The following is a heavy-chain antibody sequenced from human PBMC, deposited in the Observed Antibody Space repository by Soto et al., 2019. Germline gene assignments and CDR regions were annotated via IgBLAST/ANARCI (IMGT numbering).Heavy chain of an antibody. V-gene: IGHV4-59*01. CDR2: ISYSGNT. Sequence: SETLSLTCSVSGASMNGYYWSWIRQPPGKALEWIAYISYSGNTNYNPSLKSRVTISIDTSKNHFSLKLSAVTTADTAVYYCARTNTGFDKIQYWGQGTLVTVSS. CDR3: ARTNTGFDKIQY. J-gene: IGHJ4*02. CDR1: GASMNGYY. D-gene: IGHD5-12*01.